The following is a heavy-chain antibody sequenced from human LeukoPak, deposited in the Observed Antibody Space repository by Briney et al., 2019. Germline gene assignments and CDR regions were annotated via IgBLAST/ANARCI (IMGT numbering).Heavy chain of an antibody. J-gene: IGHJ4*02. CDR3: ARGGGELPFFDY. CDR1: GGSFSGYY. D-gene: IGHD1-26*01. Sequence: ETLSLTCAVYGGSFSGYYWSWVRQAPGKGLEWVSVIYSGGSTYYADSVRGRFTISRDNSKNTLYLQMNSLRAEDTAVYYCARGGGELPFFDYWGQGTLVTVSS. CDR2: IYSGGST. V-gene: IGHV3-53*01.